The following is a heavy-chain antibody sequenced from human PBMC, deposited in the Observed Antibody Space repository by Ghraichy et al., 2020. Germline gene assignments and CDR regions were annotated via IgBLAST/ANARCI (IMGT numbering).Heavy chain of an antibody. D-gene: IGHD5-12*01. CDR2: IYKSGST. V-gene: IGHV4-30-2*01. Sequence: SETLSLTCAVSGGSVSSRGYAWTWLRQPPGKGLEWIGHIYKSGSTHYNPSLKSRVTISVDMSKNQFSLTMSSVTAADTAVYYCARDVEYSGCDSHAFDVWGRGTLVTVSS. CDR3: ARDVEYSGCDSHAFDV. J-gene: IGHJ3*01. CDR1: GGSVSSRGYA.